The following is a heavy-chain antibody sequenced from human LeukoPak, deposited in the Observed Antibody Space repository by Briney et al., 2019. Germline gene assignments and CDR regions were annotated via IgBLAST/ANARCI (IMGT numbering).Heavy chain of an antibody. Sequence: GGSLRLSCAASGFTFSSYTMNWVRQAPGKGLEWVSSISRSSSYISYANSVKGRFTISRDNAKNSLYLQMNSLRAEDTAVYYCARDDGGSYSCYFHYWGQGTLVTVSS. D-gene: IGHD1-26*01. CDR1: GFTFSSYT. J-gene: IGHJ4*02. CDR3: ARDDGGSYSCYFHY. CDR2: ISRSSSYI. V-gene: IGHV3-21*01.